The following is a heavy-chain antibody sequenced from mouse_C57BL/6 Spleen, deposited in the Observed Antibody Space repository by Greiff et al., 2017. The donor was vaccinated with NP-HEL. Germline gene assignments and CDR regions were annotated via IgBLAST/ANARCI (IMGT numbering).Heavy chain of an antibody. CDR2: ISSGSSTI. Sequence: EVQLVESGGGLVKPGGSLKLSCAASGFTFSDYGMHWVRQAPEKGLEWVAYISSGSSTIYYADTMKGRFTISRDNAKNTLFLQMTSLRSEDTAMYYCAKSSPIYYYGSSPYFDVWGTGTTVTVSS. J-gene: IGHJ1*03. V-gene: IGHV5-17*01. CDR1: GFTFSDYG. D-gene: IGHD1-1*01. CDR3: AKSSPIYYYGSSPYFDV.